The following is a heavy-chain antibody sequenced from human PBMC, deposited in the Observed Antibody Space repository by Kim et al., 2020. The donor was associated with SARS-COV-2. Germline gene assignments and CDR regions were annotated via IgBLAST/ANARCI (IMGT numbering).Heavy chain of an antibody. CDR2: IWYDGSNK. J-gene: IGHJ6*02. CDR1: GFTFSSYG. CDR3: ARDYYYGSGSYLRSTYGMDV. V-gene: IGHV3-33*01. D-gene: IGHD3-10*01. Sequence: GGSLRLSCAASGFTFSSYGMHWVRQAPGKGLEWVAVIWYDGSNKYYADSVKGRFTISRDNSKNTLYLQMNSLRAEDTAVYYCARDYYYGSGSYLRSTYGMDVWGQGTTVTVSS.